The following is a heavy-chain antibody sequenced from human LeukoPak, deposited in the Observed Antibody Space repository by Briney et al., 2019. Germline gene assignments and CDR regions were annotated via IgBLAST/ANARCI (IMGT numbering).Heavy chain of an antibody. J-gene: IGHJ4*02. CDR3: AREEGPYFDC. CDR1: GFTFDDHG. Sequence: GGSLRPSCAASGFTFDDHGMSWVRQAPGKGLEWVSALNWNGDNTGYADSVKGRFTISRDNAKKSLYLQMNSLTAEDTAFYYCAREEGPYFDCWGQGTLVTVSS. CDR2: LNWNGDNT. V-gene: IGHV3-20*04.